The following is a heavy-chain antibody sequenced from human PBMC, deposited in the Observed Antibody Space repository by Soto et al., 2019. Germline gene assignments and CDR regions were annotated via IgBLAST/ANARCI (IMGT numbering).Heavy chain of an antibody. Sequence: GASVKVSCKASGYTFTSYGISWVRQAPGQGLEWMGWISAYNGNTNYAQKLQGRVTMTTDTSTSTAYMELRSLRSDDTAVYYCARDSVDTAMVIRVGDYWGQGTLVTVSS. D-gene: IGHD5-18*01. CDR1: GYTFTSYG. CDR2: ISAYNGNT. CDR3: ARDSVDTAMVIRVGDY. J-gene: IGHJ4*02. V-gene: IGHV1-18*01.